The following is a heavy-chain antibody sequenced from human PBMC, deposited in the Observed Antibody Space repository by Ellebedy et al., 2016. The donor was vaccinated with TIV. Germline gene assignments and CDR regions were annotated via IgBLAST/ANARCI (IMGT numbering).Heavy chain of an antibody. CDR2: ISSSGTTK. V-gene: IGHV3-48*03. D-gene: IGHD2-15*01. CDR1: GFPFSSFE. CDR3: AAAHYYFYGKDV. J-gene: IGHJ6*02. Sequence: GESLKISCAASGFPFSSFEINWVRQSPGKGLEWVSYISSSGTTKYYADSVKGRFTISRDNAKNSLYLQMNSLRAEDTAVYYCAAAHYYFYGKDVWGQGTRVTVSS.